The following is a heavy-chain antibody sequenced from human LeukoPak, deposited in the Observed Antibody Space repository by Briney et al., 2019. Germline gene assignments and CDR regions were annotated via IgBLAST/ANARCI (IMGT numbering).Heavy chain of an antibody. CDR1: GGSINNYY. J-gene: IGHJ5*02. D-gene: IGHD1-26*01. Sequence: SETLSLTCTVSGGSINNYYWSWIRQPAGKGLEWIGRIYTRGSTYYNPSLKSRVTISVDTSKNQFSLKLSSVTAADTAVYYCARARLVGATTSSWFDPWGQGTLVTVSS. CDR3: ARARLVGATTSSWFDP. CDR2: IYTRGST. V-gene: IGHV4-4*07.